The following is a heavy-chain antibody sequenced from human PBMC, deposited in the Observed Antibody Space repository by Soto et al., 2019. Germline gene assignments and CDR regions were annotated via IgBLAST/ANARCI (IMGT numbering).Heavy chain of an antibody. CDR3: ARGPYYDLIWNYYYMDV. Sequence: QVQLQESGPGLVKPSETLSLSCSVSGGSISGHYWSWVRQTPGKGLECIGYMYYSGSTNYNPSLKSGVTISLDASKPHFSLRLTSVTAADTAVYYCARGPYYDLIWNYYYMDVWGHGTTVTVSS. CDR2: MYYSGST. CDR1: GGSISGHY. V-gene: IGHV4-59*11. D-gene: IGHD3-16*01. J-gene: IGHJ6*03.